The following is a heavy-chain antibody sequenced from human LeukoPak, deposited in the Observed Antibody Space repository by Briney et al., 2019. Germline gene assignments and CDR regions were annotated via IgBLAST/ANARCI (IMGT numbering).Heavy chain of an antibody. D-gene: IGHD1-1*01. CDR1: GGSISSYY. CDR2: SYHRGST. Sequence: SETLSLTCTVSGGSISSYYWSWLRQPPGKGLEWIGWSYHRGSTSYNPSLKSRVAISVDTSKNQLSLKLSSVTAADTAVDYCARDRELGYWGQGTLVTVSS. CDR3: ARDRELGY. V-gene: IGHV4-59*01. J-gene: IGHJ4*02.